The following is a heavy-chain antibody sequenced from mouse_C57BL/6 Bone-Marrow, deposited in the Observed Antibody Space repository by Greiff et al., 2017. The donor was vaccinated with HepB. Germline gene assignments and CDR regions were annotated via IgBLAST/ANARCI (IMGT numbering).Heavy chain of an antibody. CDR3: ARPLLLRGYFDV. CDR1: GFTFSDYG. J-gene: IGHJ1*03. V-gene: IGHV5-15*01. D-gene: IGHD2-1*01. CDR2: ISNLAYSI. Sequence: EVQGVESGGGLVQPGGSLKLSCAASGFTFSDYGMAWVRQAPRKGPEWVSFISNLAYSIYYADTVTGRFTISRENAKNTLYLEMSSLRSKDTAMYYCARPLLLRGYFDVWGTGTTVTVSS.